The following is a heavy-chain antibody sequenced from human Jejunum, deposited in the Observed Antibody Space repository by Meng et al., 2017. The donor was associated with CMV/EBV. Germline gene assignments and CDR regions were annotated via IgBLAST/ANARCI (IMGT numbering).Heavy chain of an antibody. V-gene: IGHV6-1*01. D-gene: IGHD6-19*01. CDR3: AREGGWNYFDY. CDR1: GDSVSRNSGA. CDR2: TYYRSKWYS. J-gene: IGHJ4*02. Sequence: QVHPTQPGPGLVKPSETLSLTCAISGDSVSRNSGAWHWIRQSPSRGLEWLGRTYYRSKWYSEYAPSVKSRIVINPDTSKNQFSLQVNSVTPEDTAVYYCAREGGWNYFDYWGQGALVTVSS.